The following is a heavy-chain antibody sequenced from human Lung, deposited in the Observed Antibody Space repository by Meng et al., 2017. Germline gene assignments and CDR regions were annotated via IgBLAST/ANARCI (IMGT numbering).Heavy chain of an antibody. CDR3: GRSDGYIRD. Sequence: EVQLVESGGGLVQPGGSWRLSCAASGFTFRTYWMHWARQAPGEGLVWVSHINTDGSSTNYADSVKGRFTISRDNAKNTLYLQMNSLRAEDTAVYYCGRSDGYIRDWGQGTLVTVSS. J-gene: IGHJ4*02. V-gene: IGHV3-74*01. D-gene: IGHD5-24*01. CDR1: GFTFRTYW. CDR2: INTDGSST.